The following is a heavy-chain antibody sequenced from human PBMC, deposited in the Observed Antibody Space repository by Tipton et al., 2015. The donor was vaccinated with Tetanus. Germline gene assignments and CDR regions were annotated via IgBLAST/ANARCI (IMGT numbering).Heavy chain of an antibody. V-gene: IGHV1-18*01. D-gene: IGHD1-26*01. CDR1: GYTFTSYG. CDR3: AREPPPIYSGSYGGDY. CDR2: ISAYNGNT. J-gene: IGHJ4*02. Sequence: QSGPEVKKPGASVKVSCKASGYTFTSYGISWVRQAPGQGLEWMGWISAYNGNTNYAQKLQGRVTMTTDTSTGTAYMELRSLRSDDTAVYYCAREPPPIYSGSYGGDYWGQGTLVTVSS.